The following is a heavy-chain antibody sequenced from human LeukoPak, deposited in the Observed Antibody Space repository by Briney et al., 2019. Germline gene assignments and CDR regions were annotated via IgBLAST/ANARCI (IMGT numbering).Heavy chain of an antibody. CDR2: ISGSGGST. J-gene: IGHJ1*01. Sequence: PGGSLRLSCAASGFTFSSYAMSWVRQAPGKGLEWVSAISGSGGSTYYADSVKGRFTISRDNSKNTLYLQMNSLRAEDTAVYYCAKDHPGIAARIEYFQHWGQGTLVTVSS. D-gene: IGHD6-6*01. CDR3: AKDHPGIAARIEYFQH. V-gene: IGHV3-23*01. CDR1: GFTFSSYA.